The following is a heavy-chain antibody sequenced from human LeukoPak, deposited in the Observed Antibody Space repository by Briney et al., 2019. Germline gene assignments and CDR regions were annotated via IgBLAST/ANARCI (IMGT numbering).Heavy chain of an antibody. Sequence: SQTLSLTCAISGESISIESASWNWIRQSPSRGLEWLGRTYYRSKWYNAYAVSVRSRITISPDTSKNQFSLQLKSMTPEDTAVYYCARDPGPPMTTWDSGDTVEHWFDPWGQGTLVTVSS. CDR3: ARDPGPPMTTWDSGDTVEHWFDP. J-gene: IGHJ5*02. CDR1: GESISIESAS. D-gene: IGHD4-17*01. CDR2: TYYRSKWYN. V-gene: IGHV6-1*01.